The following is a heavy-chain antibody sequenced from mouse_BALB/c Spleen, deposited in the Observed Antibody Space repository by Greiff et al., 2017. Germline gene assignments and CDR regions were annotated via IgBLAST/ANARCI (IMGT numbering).Heavy chain of an antibody. D-gene: IGHD2-4*01. CDR2: IDPSDSET. CDR3: AREGDYETMDY. J-gene: IGHJ4*01. V-gene: IGHV1S126*01. CDR1: GYSFTSYW. Sequence: VQLQQSGPQLVRPGASVKISCKASGYSFTSYWMHWVKQRPGQGLEWIGMIDPSDSETRLNQKFKDKATLTVDKSSSTAYMQLSSPTSEDSAVYYCAREGDYETMDYWGQGTSVTVSS.